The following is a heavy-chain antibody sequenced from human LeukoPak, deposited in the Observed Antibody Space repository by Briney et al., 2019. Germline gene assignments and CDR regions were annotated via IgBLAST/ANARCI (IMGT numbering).Heavy chain of an antibody. V-gene: IGHV4-61*02. J-gene: IGHJ3*02. Sequence: PSETLSLTCTVSGGSISSGSYYWSRIRQPAWKGLEWIGRIYTSGSTNYNPSLKSRVTISVDTSKNQFSLKLSSVTAADTAVYYCARARTDSYGNAFDIWGQGTMVTVSS. CDR2: IYTSGST. CDR3: ARARTDSYGNAFDI. CDR1: GGSISSGSYY. D-gene: IGHD5-18*01.